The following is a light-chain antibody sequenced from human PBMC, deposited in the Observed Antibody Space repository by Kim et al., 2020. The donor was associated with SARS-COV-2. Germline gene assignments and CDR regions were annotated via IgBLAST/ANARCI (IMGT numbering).Light chain of an antibody. CDR1: QGVSSY. CDR3: QQRSHWPPT. Sequence: SPGERATLSCRASQGVSSYLAWYQQRPGQAPRLLIYDTSNRATGIPGRFSGSGSGTYFTLTISSLEPEDFAVYSCQQRSHWPPTFGGGTKV. V-gene: IGKV3-11*01. CDR2: DTS. J-gene: IGKJ4*01.